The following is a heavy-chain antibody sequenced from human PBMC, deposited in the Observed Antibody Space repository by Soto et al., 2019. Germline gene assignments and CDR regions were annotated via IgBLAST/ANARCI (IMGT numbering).Heavy chain of an antibody. V-gene: IGHV1-18*04. Sequence: QAQLVQSGAEVKKPGASVKVSCKASGYTFTSYGISWVRQAPGQGLEWMGWTSDYNGHTNYAQKLQGRVTMTTDTSTSTAYMELRSLRSADTAVYYCARDLLTMVRVITMGIWVDPWGQVDLVGVSS. J-gene: IGHJ5*02. D-gene: IGHD3-10*01. CDR1: GYTFTSYG. CDR3: ARDLLTMVRVITMGIWVDP. CDR2: TSDYNGHT.